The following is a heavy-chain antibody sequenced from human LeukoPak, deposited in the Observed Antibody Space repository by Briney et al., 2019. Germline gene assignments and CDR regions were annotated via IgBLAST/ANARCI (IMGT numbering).Heavy chain of an antibody. CDR3: AASGFGFGELPSYFYYYMDV. CDR1: AYTFTSYD. J-gene: IGHJ6*03. V-gene: IGHV1-8*01. D-gene: IGHD3-10*01. CDR2: MNPNSGNT. Sequence: GASVKVSCKASAYTFTSYDINWVRQATGQGLEWMGWMNPNSGNTGYAQKFQGRVTITRDMSTGTAYTELSSLRSEDTAVYYCAASGFGFGELPSYFYYYMDVWGKGTTVTISS.